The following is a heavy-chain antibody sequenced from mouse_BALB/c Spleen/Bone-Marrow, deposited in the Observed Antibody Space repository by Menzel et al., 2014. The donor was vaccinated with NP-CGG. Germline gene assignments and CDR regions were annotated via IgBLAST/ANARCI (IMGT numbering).Heavy chain of an antibody. Sequence: VQLKHSETVLARPGASVKMSCKASGYTFTSYWMHWVKQGPGQGLEWIGTIYPGNSDTTYNQKFKGKAKLTAVTSTSTAYMELSSLTNEDSAVYYCTTLARNYFDYWGQGTTLTVSS. CDR2: IYPGNSDT. CDR1: GYTFTSYW. V-gene: IGHV1-5*01. D-gene: IGHD3-1*01. J-gene: IGHJ2*01. CDR3: TTLARNYFDY.